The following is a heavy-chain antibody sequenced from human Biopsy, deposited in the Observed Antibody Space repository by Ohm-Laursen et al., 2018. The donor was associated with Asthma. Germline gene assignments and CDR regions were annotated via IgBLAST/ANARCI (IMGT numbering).Heavy chain of an antibody. D-gene: IGHD3-9*01. CDR2: INAGNVNT. V-gene: IGHV1-3*01. CDR3: ARTYYDFLTGQVNDAFAM. Sequence: ASVKVSCKASGYTFINYAIHWVRQAPGQRLVWMGWINAGNVNTKYSQKFQGRVTISRDTSASTAYMDLSSLRSEDTAVYYCARTYYDFLTGQVNDAFAMWGQGTMVTVSS. J-gene: IGHJ3*02. CDR1: GYTFINYA.